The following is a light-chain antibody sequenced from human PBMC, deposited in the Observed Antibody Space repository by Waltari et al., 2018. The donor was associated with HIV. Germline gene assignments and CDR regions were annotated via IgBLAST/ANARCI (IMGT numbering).Light chain of an antibody. Sequence: QSVLTQPPSVSAAPGQKVIISCSGSSSNIGTNYVSWYQHHPGTAPKLLIYENNKRPSGIPDRFSGSKSGTSATLGITGLQTGDEADYYCETWDSSLSAGVFGGGTKLTVL. J-gene: IGLJ2*01. CDR1: SSNIGTNY. V-gene: IGLV1-51*02. CDR2: ENN. CDR3: ETWDSSLSAGV.